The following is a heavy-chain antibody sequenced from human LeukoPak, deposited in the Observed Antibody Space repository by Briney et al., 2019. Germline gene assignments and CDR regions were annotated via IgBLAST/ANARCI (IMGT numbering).Heavy chain of an antibody. CDR2: ISSSSSYI. CDR1: GFTFSSYS. D-gene: IGHD5-18*01. CDR3: ASIYSSSDAFDI. J-gene: IGHJ3*02. V-gene: IGHV3-21*01. Sequence: GGSLRLSCAASGFTFSSYSMNWVRQAPGKGLEWVSSISSSSSYIHYADSVKGRFTISRDNAKNSLYLQMNSLRAEDTAVYYCASIYSSSDAFDIWGQGTMVTVSS.